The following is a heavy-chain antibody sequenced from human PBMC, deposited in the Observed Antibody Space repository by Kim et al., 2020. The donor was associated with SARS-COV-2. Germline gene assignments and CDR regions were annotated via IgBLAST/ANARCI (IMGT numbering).Heavy chain of an antibody. CDR2: ISTSSTYR. CDR1: GFMFSNYI. D-gene: IGHD5-18*01. V-gene: IGHV3-21*01. CDR3: AKEGVASSGPPGASYFDS. J-gene: IGHJ4*02. Sequence: GGSLRLSCTTSGFMFSNYIMNWVRQAPGNGLEWVASISTSSTYRYHADSVKGRFSISRDDAKNSLFLHMNSLRVADTAVYYCAKEGVASSGPPGASYFDSWCRGVPVTVSS.